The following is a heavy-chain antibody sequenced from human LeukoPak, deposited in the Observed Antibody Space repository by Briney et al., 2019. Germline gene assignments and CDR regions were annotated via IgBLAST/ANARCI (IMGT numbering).Heavy chain of an antibody. CDR3: ASDGGATMVRGVATYDS. Sequence: GGSLRLSCAASGFTFSRYSMNWVRQAPGKGLEWVSYISRSSSTIHYADSVKGRFTISRDNAKSSLFLQMNSLRAEDTAVYYCASDGGATMVRGVATYDSWGQGTLVTVSS. CDR2: ISRSSSTI. J-gene: IGHJ4*02. V-gene: IGHV3-48*04. D-gene: IGHD3-10*01. CDR1: GFTFSRYS.